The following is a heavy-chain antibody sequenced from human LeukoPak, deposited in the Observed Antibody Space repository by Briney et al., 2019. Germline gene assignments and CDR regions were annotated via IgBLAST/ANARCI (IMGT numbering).Heavy chain of an antibody. V-gene: IGHV1-69*05. D-gene: IGHD5-24*01. Sequence: SVKVSCKASGGTFSSYAISWVRQAPGQGLEWMGGIIPIFGTANYAQKFQGRVTITTDESTSTAYMELSSLRSEDTAVYYCARDSPDGYNDWWAFDIWGQGTMVTVSS. J-gene: IGHJ3*02. CDR2: IIPIFGTA. CDR3: ARDSPDGYNDWWAFDI. CDR1: GGTFSSYA.